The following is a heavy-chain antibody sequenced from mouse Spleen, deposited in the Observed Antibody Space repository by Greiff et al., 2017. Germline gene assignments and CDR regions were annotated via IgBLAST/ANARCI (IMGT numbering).Heavy chain of an antibody. Sequence: QVQLQQPGAELVKPGASVKLSCKASGYTFTSYWMQWVKQRPGQGLEWIGEIDPSDSYTNYNQKFKGKATLTVDTSSSTAYMQLSSLTSEDSAVYYCARKRAYYDYDPYFDYWGQGTTLTVSS. CDR3: ARKRAYYDYDPYFDY. J-gene: IGHJ2*01. V-gene: IGHV1-50*01. D-gene: IGHD2-4*01. CDR1: GYTFTSYW. CDR2: IDPSDSYT.